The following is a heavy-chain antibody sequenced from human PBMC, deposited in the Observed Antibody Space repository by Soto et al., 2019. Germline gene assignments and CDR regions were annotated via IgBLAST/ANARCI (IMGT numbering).Heavy chain of an antibody. CDR3: ARIPLLRILTGPYLGDYYYYMDV. CDR1: GFSPSTSGMS. D-gene: IGHD3-9*01. V-gene: IGHV2-70*11. CDR2: FDWDDVK. Sequence: SGPTLVNPTQTLTLTCTFSGFSPSTSGMSVSWIRQPPGKALVWLPRFDWDDVKYYSTSLKTRLTISKDTSKNQVVLTMNNMDPVDTATYYCARIPLLRILTGPYLGDYYYYMDVGGKGTTVTVSS. J-gene: IGHJ6*03.